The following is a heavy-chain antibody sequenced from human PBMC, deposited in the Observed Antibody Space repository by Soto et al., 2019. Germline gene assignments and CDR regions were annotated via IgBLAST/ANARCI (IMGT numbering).Heavy chain of an antibody. CDR3: TTQPGRNYYGSGP. V-gene: IGHV3-15*01. CDR1: GFTFSNAW. Sequence: PGVSLRLSCAASGFTFSNAWMSWVRQAPGKGLEWVGRIKSKTDGGTTDYAAPVKGRFTISRDDSKNTLYLEMNSLKTEDTAVYDCTTQPGRNYYGSGPRGQGTLVTVSS. CDR2: IKSKTDGGTT. D-gene: IGHD3-10*01. J-gene: IGHJ4*01.